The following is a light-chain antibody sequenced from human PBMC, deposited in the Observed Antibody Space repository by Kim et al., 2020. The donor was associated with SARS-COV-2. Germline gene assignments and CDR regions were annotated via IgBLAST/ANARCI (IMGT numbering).Light chain of an antibody. CDR3: CSYTGGKNYV. CDR2: EVS. Sequence: GQSVAISCSGTSSDVGGHNLVSWYQQHPGKAPKLIIYEVSERPSGVPDRFSGSKSGNTAFLIVSGLQAEDEADYYCCSYTGGKNYVFGTGTKVTVL. V-gene: IGLV2-8*01. J-gene: IGLJ1*01. CDR1: SSDVGGHNL.